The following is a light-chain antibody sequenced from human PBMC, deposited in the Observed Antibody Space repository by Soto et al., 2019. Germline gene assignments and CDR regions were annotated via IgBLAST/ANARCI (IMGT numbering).Light chain of an antibody. CDR1: ESSASNN. CDR3: QQYNNWPRAT. CDR2: GAS. J-gene: IGKJ4*01. V-gene: IGKV3D-15*01. Sequence: EIMMTQSPATLSVSPGERATLSCKTSESSASNNLAWYQQKPGQAPRLLIYGASTRATGIPARFSGTGSGTEFTLTISSLESEDFGVYYCQQYNNWPRATFGGGTKVDNK.